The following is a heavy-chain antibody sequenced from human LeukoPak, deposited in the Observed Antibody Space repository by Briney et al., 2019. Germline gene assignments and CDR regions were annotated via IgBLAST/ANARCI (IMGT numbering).Heavy chain of an antibody. D-gene: IGHD3-16*02. CDR2: IKQDGSEK. CDR1: GFTFSSYW. CDR3: ARVSYDYVWGSYRTSPPYYFDY. J-gene: IGHJ4*02. Sequence: PGGSLRLSCAASGFTFSSYWMSWLRQAPGKGLEWVANIKQDGSEKYYVDSVKGRFTISRDNAKNSLYLQMNSLRAEDTAVYYCARVSYDYVWGSYRTSPPYYFDYWGQGTLVTVSS. V-gene: IGHV3-7*01.